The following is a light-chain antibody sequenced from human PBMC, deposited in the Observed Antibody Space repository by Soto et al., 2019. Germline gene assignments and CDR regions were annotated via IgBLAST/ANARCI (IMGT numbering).Light chain of an antibody. V-gene: IGLV1-44*01. CDR2: SVT. CDR1: SSNIGSNT. CDR3: AAWDDRLNGAL. J-gene: IGLJ1*01. Sequence: QSALAQLPSAYGTPGQRVTMSCSGGSSNIGSNTVSWYQHLPGTAPQLLIYSVTQRASGVADRFSGSKSGTSASLAISGLQSDDEADYYCAAWDDRLNGALFGTGTKVTVL.